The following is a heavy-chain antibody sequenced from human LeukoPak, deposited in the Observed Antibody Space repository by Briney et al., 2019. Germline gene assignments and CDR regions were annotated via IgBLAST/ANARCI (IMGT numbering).Heavy chain of an antibody. CDR1: GGSISSGGYY. CDR3: ARGCGDYYYDSSGYYDCYYYCGMDV. D-gene: IGHD3-22*01. CDR2: IYYSGST. J-gene: IGHJ6*02. Sequence: SETLSLTCTVSGGSISSGGYYWRWIRQLPGKGLEWIGYIYYSGSTYYNPSLKSRVTISVDTSKNQFSLKLSSVTAADTAVYYCARGCGDYYYDSSGYYDCYYYCGMDVWGQGTTVTVSS. V-gene: IGHV4-31*03.